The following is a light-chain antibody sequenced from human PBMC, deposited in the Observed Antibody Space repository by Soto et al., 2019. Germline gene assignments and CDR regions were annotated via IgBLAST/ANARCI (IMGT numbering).Light chain of an antibody. V-gene: IGKV3-20*01. J-gene: IGKJ5*01. CDR3: QQYGSSIT. CDR2: GTS. Sequence: EMVMTQSPVTLSVSPGERATLSCRASQRLSSNLAWYQQKPGKAPRLLIYGTSSRATGIPDRFSGSGSGTDLTLTISRLEPEDFAVFYCQQYGSSITFGQGTRLEIK. CDR1: QRLSSN.